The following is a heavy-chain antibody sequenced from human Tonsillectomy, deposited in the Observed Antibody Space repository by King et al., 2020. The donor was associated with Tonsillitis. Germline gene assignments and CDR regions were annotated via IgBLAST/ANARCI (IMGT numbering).Heavy chain of an antibody. J-gene: IGHJ4*02. CDR1: GFTFSSYA. V-gene: IGHV3-23*04. CDR2: FSGSGGST. Sequence: VQLVESGGGLVQPGGSRRLSGAASGFTFSSYAMSWVRQAPGKGLEGVSAFSGSGGSTYYADSVKGRFTISRDNSKNTLYLQMNSLRAEDTAVYYCAKASRGYSYSTLFDYWGQGTLVTVSS. D-gene: IGHD5-18*01. CDR3: AKASRGYSYSTLFDY.